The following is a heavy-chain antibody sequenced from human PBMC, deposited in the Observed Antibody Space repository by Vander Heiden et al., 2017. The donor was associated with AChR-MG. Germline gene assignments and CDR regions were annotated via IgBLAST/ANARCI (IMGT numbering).Heavy chain of an antibody. CDR2: IIPIFGTA. CDR3: ARFAYCSGGSCYSGYFDY. D-gene: IGHD2-15*01. CDR1: GGTFSSYA. V-gene: IGHV1-69*01. J-gene: IGHJ4*02. Sequence: QVQLVQSGAEVKKPGSSVKVSCKASGGTFSSYAISWVRQAPGQGLEWMGGIIPIFGTANYAQKFQGRVTITADESTSTAYMELSSLRSEDTAVYYCARFAYCSGGSCYSGYFDYWGQGTLVTVSS.